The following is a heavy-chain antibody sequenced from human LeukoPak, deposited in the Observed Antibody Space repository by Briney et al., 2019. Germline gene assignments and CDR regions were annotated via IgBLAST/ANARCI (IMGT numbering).Heavy chain of an antibody. Sequence: PSETLSLTCTVSGYSISTGYYWDWIRQPPGKGLEWIGTFYHGGSTYYNPSLKSRVTISVDTSKNQFSLKLSSVTTADTAVYYCARVEEGYGSGRRGNFYYYYMDVWGKGTTVTISS. CDR3: ARVEEGYGSGRRGNFYYYYMDV. CDR2: FYHGGST. D-gene: IGHD3-10*01. CDR1: GYSISTGYY. J-gene: IGHJ6*03. V-gene: IGHV4-38-2*02.